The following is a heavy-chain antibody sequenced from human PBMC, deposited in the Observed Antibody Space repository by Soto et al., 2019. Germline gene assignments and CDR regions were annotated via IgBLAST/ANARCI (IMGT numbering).Heavy chain of an antibody. J-gene: IGHJ5*02. Sequence: SVKVSGKASGGTFSSYAISWVRQAPGQGLEWMGGIIPILGTANYAQKFQGRVTITADKSTSTAYMELSSLRSEDTAVYYCAREVSGSYYGWFDPCGQGRLVTVSS. CDR2: IIPILGTA. V-gene: IGHV1-69*06. CDR3: AREVSGSYYGWFDP. CDR1: GGTFSSYA. D-gene: IGHD1-26*01.